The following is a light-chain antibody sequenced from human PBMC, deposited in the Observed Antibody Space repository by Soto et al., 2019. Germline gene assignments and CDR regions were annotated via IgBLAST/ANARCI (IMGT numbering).Light chain of an antibody. Sequence: QSALTQPPSVSGSPGQSVAISCTGSSSDVGSNNRVSWYHQPPGTATKLIIYDDTNRPSGVPDRFSGSKSGNTASLTFFGLRAEDEADFSCSSYTTSNTYVFGIGNKVTVL. V-gene: IGLV2-18*02. CDR1: SSDVGSNNR. CDR2: DDT. CDR3: SSYTTSNTYV. J-gene: IGLJ1*01.